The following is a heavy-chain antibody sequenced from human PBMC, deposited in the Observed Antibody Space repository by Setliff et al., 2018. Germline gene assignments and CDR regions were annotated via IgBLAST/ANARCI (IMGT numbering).Heavy chain of an antibody. D-gene: IGHD5-12*01. J-gene: IGHJ3*02. V-gene: IGHV3-20*04. CDR1: GFTFERNG. Sequence: PGGSLRLSCAASGFTFERNGMNWVCQAPGKGLEWVSTINWDGKTTAYADSVKGRFTISRDNANRFLYLHMNSLRADDTALYYCTRFGRDDIGIWGQGTMVTVSS. CDR3: TRFGRDDIGI. CDR2: INWDGKTT.